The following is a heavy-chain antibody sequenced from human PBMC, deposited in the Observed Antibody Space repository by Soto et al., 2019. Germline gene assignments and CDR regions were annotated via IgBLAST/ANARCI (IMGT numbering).Heavy chain of an antibody. Sequence: ASVKVSCKASGYTFTSYAMHWVRQAPGQGLEWMGWINAGNGNTKYSQKFQGRVTITRDTSASTAYMELSSLRSEDTAVYYCARDGIVVVVAATPEDAYYFYMDVWGKGSTVTVSS. CDR2: INAGNGNT. V-gene: IGHV1-3*01. CDR1: GYTFTSYA. D-gene: IGHD2-15*01. CDR3: ARDGIVVVVAATPEDAYYFYMDV. J-gene: IGHJ6*03.